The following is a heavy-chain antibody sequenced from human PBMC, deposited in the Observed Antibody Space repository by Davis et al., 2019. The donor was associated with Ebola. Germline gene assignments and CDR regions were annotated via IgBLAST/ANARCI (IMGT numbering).Heavy chain of an antibody. CDR2: ISAYNGNT. J-gene: IGHJ4*02. CDR3: ARGYGSGGSCYSPDY. D-gene: IGHD2-15*01. Sequence: ASVKVSCRASGYTFTSYGISWVRQAPGQGLEWMGWISAYNGNTNYAQKLQGRVTMTTDTSTSTAYMDLRSLRSDDTAVYYCARGYGSGGSCYSPDYWGQGTLVTVSS. CDR1: GYTFTSYG. V-gene: IGHV1-18*01.